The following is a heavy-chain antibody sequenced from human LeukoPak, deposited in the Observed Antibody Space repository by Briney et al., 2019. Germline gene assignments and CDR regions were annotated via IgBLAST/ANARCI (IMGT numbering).Heavy chain of an antibody. CDR1: GGSFSGYY. CDR2: INHSGST. J-gene: IGHJ5*02. Sequence: SETLSLTCAVYGGSFSGYYWSWIRQPPGKGLEWIGEINHSGSTNYNPSLKSRVTISVDKSKNQFSLKVSSVTAADTAVYYCARDNGGAVFDPWGQGTLVTLST. D-gene: IGHD1-14*01. V-gene: IGHV4-34*01. CDR3: ARDNGGAVFDP.